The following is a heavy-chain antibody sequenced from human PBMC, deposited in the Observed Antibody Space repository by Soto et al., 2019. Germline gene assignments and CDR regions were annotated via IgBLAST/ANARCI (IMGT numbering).Heavy chain of an antibody. CDR3: ARRITMVRGVPPNYFDF. J-gene: IGHJ4*02. V-gene: IGHV1-18*01. CDR2: ISAYNGNT. CDR1: GYTFTSYG. Sequence: VASVKVSCKASGYTFTSYGISWVRQAPGQGLEWMGWISAYNGNTNYAQKLQGRVTMTTDTSTSTAYMELRSLRSDDTAVYYCARRITMVRGVPPNYFDFSGQGTLVTVSS. D-gene: IGHD3-10*01.